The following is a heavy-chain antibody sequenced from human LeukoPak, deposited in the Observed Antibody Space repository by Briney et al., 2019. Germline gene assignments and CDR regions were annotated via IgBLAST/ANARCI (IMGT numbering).Heavy chain of an antibody. CDR1: GGSISSNSHY. CDR2: IYYSGSS. Sequence: SETLSLTCSVSGGSISSNSHYWGRIRQPPGKGLEWIGSIYYSGSSYYNPSLKSRVTISVDTSKNQFSLKLSSVTAADTAVYYCASYLEKWGQGALVTVSS. J-gene: IGHJ4*02. V-gene: IGHV4-39*01. CDR3: ASYLEK.